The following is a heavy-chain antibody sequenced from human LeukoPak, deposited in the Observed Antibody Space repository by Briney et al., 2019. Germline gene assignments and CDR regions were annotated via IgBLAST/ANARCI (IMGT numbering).Heavy chain of an antibody. V-gene: IGHV1-46*01. CDR3: ARDNSARDEAWWFNP. CDR1: GYTFTSYY. D-gene: IGHD5-24*01. CDR2: INPSGGST. Sequence: ASVKVSCKASGYTFTSYYIHWVRQAPGQGLGWMGLINPSGGSTNYAQKFQGRVTLTRDMSTSTDYLELSSLRSEDTAVYYCARDNSARDEAWWFNPWGQGTLVTVSS. J-gene: IGHJ5*02.